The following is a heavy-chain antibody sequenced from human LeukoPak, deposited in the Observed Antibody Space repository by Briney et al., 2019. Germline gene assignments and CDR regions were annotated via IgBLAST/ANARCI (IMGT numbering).Heavy chain of an antibody. CDR3: ARTLLYYGDYESFDY. Sequence: SETLSLTCAVSGGSISSGGYSWSWIRQPPGKGLEWIGYIYYSGSTYYNPPLKSRVTISVDTSKNQFSLKLSSVTAADTAVYYCARTLLYYGDYESFDYWGQGTLVTVSS. D-gene: IGHD4-17*01. J-gene: IGHJ4*02. V-gene: IGHV4-30-4*07. CDR2: IYYSGST. CDR1: GGSISSGGYS.